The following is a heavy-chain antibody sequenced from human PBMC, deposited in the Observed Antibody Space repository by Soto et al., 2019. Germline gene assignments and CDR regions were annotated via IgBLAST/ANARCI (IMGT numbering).Heavy chain of an antibody. CDR3: ARMGEWTYYDLWSPYDC. CDR2: IYPGDSDT. J-gene: IGHJ4*02. D-gene: IGHD3-3*01. CDR1: GYSFTSYW. Sequence: GASLKISCXGSGYSFTSYWLGSVRQIPGKDLTWMGIIYPGDSDTRYSPSFQGQVTSSADKSISTAYLQWSSLKASDTAMYYCARMGEWTYYDLWSPYDCWGQGTLVTVSS. V-gene: IGHV5-51*01.